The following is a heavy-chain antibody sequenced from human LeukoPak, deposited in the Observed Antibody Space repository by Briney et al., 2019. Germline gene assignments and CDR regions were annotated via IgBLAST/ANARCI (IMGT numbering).Heavy chain of an antibody. V-gene: IGHV1-3*01. D-gene: IGHD1-26*01. CDR2: INAGNGNT. CDR3: ARDGIGGGSYPGPDY. J-gene: IGHJ4*02. Sequence: GASVKVSCKASGYTFTSYAIHWVRQAPGQRLEWMGWINAGNGNTKYSQKFQGRVTITRDASASTAYMELSSLRSDDTAVYYCARDGIGGGSYPGPDYWGQGTLVTVSS. CDR1: GYTFTSYA.